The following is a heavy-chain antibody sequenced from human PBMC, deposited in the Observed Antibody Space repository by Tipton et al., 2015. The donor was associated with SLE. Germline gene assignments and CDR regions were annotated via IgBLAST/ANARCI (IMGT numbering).Heavy chain of an antibody. D-gene: IGHD5/OR15-5a*01. J-gene: IGHJ3*02. V-gene: IGHV4-34*01. Sequence: TLSLTCSVSGGSVSRGYYHWTWIRQLPGRGLEWIGEINHSGSTNYNPSLKSRVTISVDTSKNQFSLKLSSVTAADTAVYYCAGVSRDAFEIWGQGTTVTVSS. CDR1: GGSVSRGYYH. CDR3: AGVSRDAFEI. CDR2: INHSGST.